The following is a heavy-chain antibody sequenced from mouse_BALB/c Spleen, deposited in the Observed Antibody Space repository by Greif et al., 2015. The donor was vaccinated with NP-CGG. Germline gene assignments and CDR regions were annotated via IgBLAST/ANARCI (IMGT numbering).Heavy chain of an antibody. V-gene: IGHV14-3*02. CDR3: APYGPFDY. CDR1: GFNIKDTY. J-gene: IGHJ2*01. Sequence: VQLKQSGAELVKPGASVKLSCTASGFNIKDTYMHWVKQRPEQGLEWIGRIDPANGNTKYDPKFQGKATITADTSSNTAYLQLSSLTSEDTAVYYCAPYGPFDYWGQGTTLTVSS. D-gene: IGHD2-10*02. CDR2: IDPANGNT.